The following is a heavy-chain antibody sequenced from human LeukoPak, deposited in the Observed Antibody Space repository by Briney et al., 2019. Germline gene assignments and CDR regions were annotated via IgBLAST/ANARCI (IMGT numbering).Heavy chain of an antibody. J-gene: IGHJ4*02. CDR3: ARLEFAGTHYFDY. CDR2: ISVYNGNT. CDR1: GYTFTSYG. V-gene: IGHV1-18*01. D-gene: IGHD1-1*01. Sequence: GASVKVSCKASGYTFTSYGISWVRQAPGQGLEWMGWISVYNGNTNYAQKLQGRVTMTTDTSTSTAYTDLRSLGSDDTAVYYCARLEFAGTHYFDYWGQGTLVTVSS.